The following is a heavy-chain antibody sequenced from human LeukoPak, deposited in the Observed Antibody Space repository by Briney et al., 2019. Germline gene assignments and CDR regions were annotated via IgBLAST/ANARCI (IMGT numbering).Heavy chain of an antibody. CDR2: IYYSGST. D-gene: IGHD5-12*01. Sequence: PSETLSLTCTVSGGSISSYYWSWIRQPPGKGLEWIGYIYYSGSTNYNPSLKSRVTISVDTSKNQFSLKLSSVTAADTAVYYCARGGYDWAGLRAYYYYYYMDVWGKGTTVTVSS. V-gene: IGHV4-59*01. J-gene: IGHJ6*03. CDR1: GGSISSYY. CDR3: ARGGYDWAGLRAYYYYYYMDV.